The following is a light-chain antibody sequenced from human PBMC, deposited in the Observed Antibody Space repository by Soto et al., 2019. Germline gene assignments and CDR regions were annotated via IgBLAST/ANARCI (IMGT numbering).Light chain of an antibody. CDR2: AAS. CDR3: QQYNNWPLT. V-gene: IGKV3-15*01. J-gene: IGKJ4*01. CDR1: QSVSSN. Sequence: EIVMTQSPATLSVSPGERATLSCRASQSVSSNLAWYQQKPGQAPRLLIYAASTRATDIPARFSGSGSGTDFTLTISSLQSEDFAVYYCQQYNNWPLTFGGGTKVDIK.